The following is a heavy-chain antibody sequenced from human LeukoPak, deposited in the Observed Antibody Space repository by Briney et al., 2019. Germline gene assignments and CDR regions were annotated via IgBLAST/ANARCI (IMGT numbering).Heavy chain of an antibody. Sequence: GGSLRLSCAASGFTFSSYAMSWVRQAPGKGLEWVSAISGSGGSTYYADSVKGRFTISRDNSKNTLYLQMNSLRAEDTAVYYCAKEGPLCYDILTGYYPYSPPTYFDYWGQGTLVTVSS. J-gene: IGHJ4*02. D-gene: IGHD3-9*01. CDR1: GFTFSSYA. CDR3: AKEGPLCYDILTGYYPYSPPTYFDY. V-gene: IGHV3-23*01. CDR2: ISGSGGST.